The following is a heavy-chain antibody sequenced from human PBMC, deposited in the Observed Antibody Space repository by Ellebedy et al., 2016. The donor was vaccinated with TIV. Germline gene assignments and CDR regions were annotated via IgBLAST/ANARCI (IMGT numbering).Heavy chain of an antibody. J-gene: IGHJ3*02. D-gene: IGHD6-13*01. Sequence: GGSLRLXXAASGFTFSRYSMNWVRQAPGKGLEWVSYISSSSSTIYYADSVKGRFTISRDKAKNSQYLQMNSLRAEDTAVYYCAAAAGAGDDAFDIWGQGTMVTVSS. CDR2: ISSSSSTI. CDR3: AAAAGAGDDAFDI. V-gene: IGHV3-48*01. CDR1: GFTFSRYS.